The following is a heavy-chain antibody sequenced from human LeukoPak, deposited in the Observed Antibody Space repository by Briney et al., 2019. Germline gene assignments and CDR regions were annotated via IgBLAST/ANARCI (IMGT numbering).Heavy chain of an antibody. CDR1: GFTFRSYW. D-gene: IGHD6-13*01. Sequence: GGSLRLSCAASGFTFRSYWMRWVRQAPGKGLEWVANIKQDGSEKNYVDSVKGRFTISRDNAKNSLYLQMNSLRAEDTAVYYCARASYSSSWFPTYFDYWGQGTLVTVSS. CDR3: ARASYSSSWFPTYFDY. CDR2: IKQDGSEK. V-gene: IGHV3-7*01. J-gene: IGHJ4*02.